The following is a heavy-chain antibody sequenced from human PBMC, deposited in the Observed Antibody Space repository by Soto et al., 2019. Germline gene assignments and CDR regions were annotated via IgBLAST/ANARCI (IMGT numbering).Heavy chain of an antibody. CDR2: IGADGGT. Sequence: GGSLRLSCAASGFRFSSYDMHWVRQVTGKGLEWVSAIGADGGTYYLGSVKGRFTISRENAENSVYLQMNSLRVGDTAVYYCARASSSRNIVVVVAATRSLIDYWGQGTLVTVSS. CDR3: ARASSSRNIVVVVAATRSLIDY. CDR1: GFRFSSYD. D-gene: IGHD2-15*01. J-gene: IGHJ4*02. V-gene: IGHV3-13*01.